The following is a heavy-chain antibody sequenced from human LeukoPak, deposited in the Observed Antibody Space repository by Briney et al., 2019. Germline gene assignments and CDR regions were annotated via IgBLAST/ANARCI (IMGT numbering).Heavy chain of an antibody. J-gene: IGHJ4*02. Sequence: SETLSLTCTVSGGSISSGDYYWSWIRQPPGKGLEWIGYIYYSGSTYYNPSLKSRVTISVDTSKNQFSLKLSSVTAADTAVYYCARDNGGNSPVGFDYWGQGTLVTVSS. CDR3: ARDNGGNSPVGFDY. D-gene: IGHD4-23*01. CDR2: IYYSGST. V-gene: IGHV4-30-4*01. CDR1: GGSISSGDYY.